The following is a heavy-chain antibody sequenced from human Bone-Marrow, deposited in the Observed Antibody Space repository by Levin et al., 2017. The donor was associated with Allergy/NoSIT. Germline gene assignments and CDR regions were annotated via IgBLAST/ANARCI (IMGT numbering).Heavy chain of an antibody. V-gene: IGHV3-11*06. D-gene: IGHD3-3*01. J-gene: IGHJ5*02. CDR2: ISSSSSYT. CDR3: ARVGKRITIFGVVHNWFDP. Sequence: PGGSLRLSCAASGFTFSDYYMSWIRQAPGKGLEWVSYISSSSSYTNYADSVKGRFTISRDNAKNSLYLQMNSLRAEDTAVYYCARVGKRITIFGVVHNWFDPWGQGTLVTVSS. CDR1: GFTFSDYY.